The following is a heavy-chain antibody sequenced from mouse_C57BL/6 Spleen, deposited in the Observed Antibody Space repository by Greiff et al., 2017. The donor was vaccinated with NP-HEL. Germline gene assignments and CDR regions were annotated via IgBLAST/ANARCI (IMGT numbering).Heavy chain of an antibody. CDR2: ISSGSSTI. D-gene: IGHD3-2*02. J-gene: IGHJ2*01. Sequence: EVKLVESGGGLVKPGGSLKLSCAAPGFTFSDYGMHWVRQAPEKGLEWVAYISSGSSTIYYADTVKGRFTISRDNAKNTLFLQMTSLRSEDTAMYYCARREATSYYFDYWGQGTTLTVSS. V-gene: IGHV5-17*01. CDR1: GFTFSDYG. CDR3: ARREATSYYFDY.